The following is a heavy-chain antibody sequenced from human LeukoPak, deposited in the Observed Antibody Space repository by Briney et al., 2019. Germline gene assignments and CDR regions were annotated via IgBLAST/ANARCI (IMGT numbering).Heavy chain of an antibody. CDR1: GGSISSSSYY. CDR2: IYYSGST. J-gene: IGHJ5*02. CDR3: ARARSFWSGYCWGCSWFDP. V-gene: IGHV4-39*07. D-gene: IGHD3-3*01. Sequence: PSETLSLTCTVSGGSISSSSYYWGWIRQPPGKGLEWIGSIYYSGSTYYNPSLKSRVTISVDTSKNQFSLKLSSVTAADTAVYYCARARSFWSGYCWGCSWFDPWGQGTLVTVSS.